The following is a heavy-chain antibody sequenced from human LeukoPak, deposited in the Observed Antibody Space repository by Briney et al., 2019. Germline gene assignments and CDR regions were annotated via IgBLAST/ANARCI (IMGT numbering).Heavy chain of an antibody. D-gene: IGHD6-6*01. Sequence: GGSLRLSCAASGFTFSDYYMSWIRQAPGKGLEWVSYISSSGSTIYYADSAKGRFTISRDNAKNSLYLQMNGLRAEDTAVYYCAREVAARAGWDDAFDIWGQGTMVTVSS. CDR2: ISSSGSTI. CDR3: AREVAARAGWDDAFDI. V-gene: IGHV3-11*04. J-gene: IGHJ3*02. CDR1: GFTFSDYY.